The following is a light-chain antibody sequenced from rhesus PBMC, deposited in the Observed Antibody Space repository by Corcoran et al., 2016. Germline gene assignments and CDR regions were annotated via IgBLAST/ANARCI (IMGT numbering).Light chain of an antibody. CDR2: EVS. V-gene: IGKV2-104*02. J-gene: IGKJ1*01. CDR3: MQALDFPPT. Sequence: DVVMTQTPLSLPVTPGEPASISCRSSQSLLDSEDGITYLDWYLQKPVQSPKLLIYEVSNRASGVPDRFSGSGSDTDFTLKITRVEAADVGVYYCMQALDFPPTFGQGTKVEI. CDR1: QSLLDSEDGITY.